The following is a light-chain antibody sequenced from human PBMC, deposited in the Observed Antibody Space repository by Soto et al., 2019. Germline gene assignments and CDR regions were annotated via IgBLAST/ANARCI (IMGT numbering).Light chain of an antibody. Sequence: QSVLTQPASVSGSPGQSITISCTGTSSDVGGCNYVSWYQQHPGKAPKLMIYDVSNRPSGVSNRFSGSKSGNTASLTISGLQAEDEADYYCSSYTTSGSLVFGGGTKVTVL. CDR3: SSYTTSGSLV. V-gene: IGLV2-14*01. CDR2: DVS. CDR1: SSDVGGCNY. J-gene: IGLJ2*01.